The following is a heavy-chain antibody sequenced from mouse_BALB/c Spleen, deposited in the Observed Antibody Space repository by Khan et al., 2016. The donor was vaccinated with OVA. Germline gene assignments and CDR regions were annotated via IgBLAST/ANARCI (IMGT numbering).Heavy chain of an antibody. CDR2: ISSGGGYT. CDR1: GFAFSSYD. CDR3: VRHGGFDPYYAMDN. J-gene: IGHJ4*01. V-gene: IGHV5-9*02. Sequence: EVELVESGGGLVKPGGSLKLSCAASGFAFSSYDMSWVRQTPEKRLEWVATISSGGGYTKYSDSVKGRFIISRDKARNTLYLQMSSLRSEDTALYYCVRHGGFDPYYAMDNWGQGTSVTVSS.